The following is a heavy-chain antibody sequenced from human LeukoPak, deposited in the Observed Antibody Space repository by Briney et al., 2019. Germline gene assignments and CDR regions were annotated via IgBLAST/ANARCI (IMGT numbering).Heavy chain of an antibody. D-gene: IGHD3-10*01. CDR3: ATYRPMVRGVIYGPRFDY. J-gene: IGHJ4*02. CDR2: FDPEDGET. V-gene: IGHV1-24*01. Sequence: ALVKVSCKVSGYTLTELSMHWVRQAPGKGLEWMGGFDPEDGETIYAQKFQGRVTMTEDTSTDTAYMELSSLRSEDTAVYYCATYRPMVRGVIYGPRFDYWGQGTLVTVSS. CDR1: GYTLTELS.